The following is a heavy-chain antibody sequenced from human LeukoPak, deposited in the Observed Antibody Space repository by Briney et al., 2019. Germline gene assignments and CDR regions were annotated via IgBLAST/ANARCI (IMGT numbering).Heavy chain of an antibody. J-gene: IGHJ4*02. CDR1: GYTFTDYY. CDR3: ARGLTQDY. CDR2: MNPNSGNT. Sequence: ASVKVSCKASGYTFTDYYMHWLRQAPGQGLEWMGWMNPNSGNTGYAQKFQGRVTMTRNTSISTAYMELSSLRSEDTAVYYCARGLTQDYWGQGTLVTVSS. V-gene: IGHV1-8*02.